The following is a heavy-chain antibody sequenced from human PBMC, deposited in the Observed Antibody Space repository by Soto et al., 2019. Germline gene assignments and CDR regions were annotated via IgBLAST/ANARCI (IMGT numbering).Heavy chain of an antibody. CDR3: TRDRLHTSSSITFDY. CDR1: GYTFTAYA. Sequence: QVQLVQSGAEVKKPGASVKVSCKASGYTFTAYAISWVRQAPGQGLEWMGWINTYNGNTDYAQTLQGRVTMTTDTDXXTAYRELRSLRSDDTAVYYCTRDRLHTSSSITFDYWGQGALVTVSS. CDR2: INTYNGNT. V-gene: IGHV1-18*01. D-gene: IGHD6-6*01. J-gene: IGHJ4*02.